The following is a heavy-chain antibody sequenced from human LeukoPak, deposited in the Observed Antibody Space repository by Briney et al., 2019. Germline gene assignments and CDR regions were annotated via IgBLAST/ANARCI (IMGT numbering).Heavy chain of an antibody. J-gene: IGHJ2*01. CDR2: ISGRGGST. Sequence: GGSLRLSCAASGFTFSSYAMSWVRQAPEKGLEWVSTISGRGGSTYYADSVEGRFTISRDNSKNTLYLQMNSLRAEDTAVYYCAKDRGIQQYSSSPFDLWGRGTLVTVSS. CDR3: AKDRGIQQYSSSPFDL. V-gene: IGHV3-23*01. D-gene: IGHD6-13*01. CDR1: GFTFSSYA.